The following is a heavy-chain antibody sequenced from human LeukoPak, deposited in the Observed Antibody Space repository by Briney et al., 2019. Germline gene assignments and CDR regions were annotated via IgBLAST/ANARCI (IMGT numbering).Heavy chain of an antibody. CDR3: ARGRRDYYYYYYMDV. V-gene: IGHV4-34*01. Sequence: SETLSLTCAVYGGSFSGYYWSWIRQPPGKGLEWIGEINHSGSTNYNPSLKSRVTISVDTSKNQFSLKLSSVTAADTAVYYCARGRRDYYYYYYMDVWGKGTTVTVSS. CDR2: INHSGST. CDR1: GGSFSGYY. J-gene: IGHJ6*03.